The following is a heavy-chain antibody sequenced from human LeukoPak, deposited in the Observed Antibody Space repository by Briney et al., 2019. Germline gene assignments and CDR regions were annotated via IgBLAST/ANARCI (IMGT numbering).Heavy chain of an antibody. V-gene: IGHV4-34*01. Sequence: SETLSLTCAVYGGSFSGYYWSWIRQPPGKGLEWIGEINHSGSTNYNPSLKSRVTISVDTSKNQFSLKLSSVTAADTAVYYCARVRAYANFVGSFDLWGRGALVTVSS. CDR1: GGSFSGYY. CDR2: INHSGST. J-gene: IGHJ2*01. CDR3: ARVRAYANFVGSFDL. D-gene: IGHD1-26*01.